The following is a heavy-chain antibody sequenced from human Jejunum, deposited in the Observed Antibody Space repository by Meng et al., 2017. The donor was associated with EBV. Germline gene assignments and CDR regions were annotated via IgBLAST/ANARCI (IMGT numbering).Heavy chain of an antibody. CDR3: AAVPCSDGICYLNWFDP. D-gene: IGHD2-15*01. CDR1: GYTFTDYY. Sequence: VQVVQSWAVVNKPGASVKNSCKGSGYTFTDYYIHWVQQAPGKGLEWMGLVDPEDGETIYAEKFQGRVTITAETSTDTAYMELSSLTSEDTAVFYCAAVPCSDGICYLNWFDPWGQGTLVTVSS. CDR2: VDPEDGET. J-gene: IGHJ5*02. V-gene: IGHV1-69-2*01.